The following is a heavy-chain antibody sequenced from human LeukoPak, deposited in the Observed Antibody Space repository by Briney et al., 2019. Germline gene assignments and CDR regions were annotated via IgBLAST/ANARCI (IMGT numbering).Heavy chain of an antibody. CDR3: ARGPYDFWSGYYNTNFDY. CDR2: IIPILGIA. J-gene: IGHJ4*02. Sequence: SVKVSCKASGGTFSSYTISWVRQTPGQGLEWMGRIIPILGIANYAQKFQGRVTITADKSTSTAYMELSSLRSEDTAVYYRARGPYDFWSGYYNTNFDYWGQGTLVTVSS. D-gene: IGHD3-3*01. V-gene: IGHV1-69*02. CDR1: GGTFSSYT.